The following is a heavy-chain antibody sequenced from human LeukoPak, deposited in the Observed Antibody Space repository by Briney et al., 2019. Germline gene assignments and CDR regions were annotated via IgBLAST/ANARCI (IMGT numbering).Heavy chain of an antibody. V-gene: IGHV3-21*01. CDR1: GFTFSSYS. CDR3: ARDSPYNWNYDASAFDI. D-gene: IGHD1-7*01. Sequence: GGSLRLSCAASGFTFSSYSMNLVRQAPGKGLEWVSSISSSSYIYYADSVKGRFTISRDNAKNSLYLQMNSLRAEDTAVYYCARDSPYNWNYDASAFDIWGQGTMVTVSS. CDR2: ISSSSYI. J-gene: IGHJ3*02.